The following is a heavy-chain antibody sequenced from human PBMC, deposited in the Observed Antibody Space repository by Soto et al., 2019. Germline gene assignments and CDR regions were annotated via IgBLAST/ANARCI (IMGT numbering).Heavy chain of an antibody. Sequence: SETLSLTCAVYGGSFSGYYWSWIRQPPGKGLEWIGEINHSGSTNYNPSLKSRVTISVDTSKNQFSLKLSSVTAADTAVYYCARARKGAVRGVNDRYYYYGMDVRGQGTTVTVSS. CDR3: ARARKGAVRGVNDRYYYYGMDV. CDR2: INHSGST. D-gene: IGHD3-10*01. J-gene: IGHJ6*02. V-gene: IGHV4-34*01. CDR1: GGSFSGYY.